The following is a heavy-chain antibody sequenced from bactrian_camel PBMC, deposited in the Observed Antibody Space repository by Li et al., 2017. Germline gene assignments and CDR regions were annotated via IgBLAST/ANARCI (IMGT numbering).Heavy chain of an antibody. CDR2: IEMDGTL. CDR1: GYRVGTAG. V-gene: IGHV3S55*01. Sequence: HVQLVESGGGSVQAGGSLKLSCVVSGYRVGTAGMGWFRQSPGKEREGVAAIEMDGTLHYGYRIEGRFAISRDSAANTLYLQMNNLEPGDTAMYYCAASLGKTYCSAAFFLSRLRPNFGFMGQGTQVTVS. J-gene: IGHJ4*01. D-gene: IGHD1*01.